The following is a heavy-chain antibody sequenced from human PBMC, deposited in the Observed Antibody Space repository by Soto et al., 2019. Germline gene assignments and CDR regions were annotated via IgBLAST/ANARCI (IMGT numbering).Heavy chain of an antibody. D-gene: IGHD1-7*01. J-gene: IGHJ5*02. CDR3: ERLRSKNYPDLAGNRVDP. V-gene: IGHV4-39*03. Sequence: PSETLSLTCTVSGGSISTRSYYWGWIRQPPGKGLAWIGRIYYSGSTYYNPSLKTRVTISVETSKYQYSLNLRSVTAADTAVYYSERLRSKNYPDLAGNRVDPWGQGTLDTVS. CDR1: GGSISTRSYY. CDR2: IYYSGST.